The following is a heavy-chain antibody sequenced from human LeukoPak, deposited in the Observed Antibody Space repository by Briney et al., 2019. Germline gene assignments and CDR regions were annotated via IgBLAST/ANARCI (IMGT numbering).Heavy chain of an antibody. CDR2: ISDGGGGT. V-gene: IGHV3-23*01. J-gene: IGHJ4*02. Sequence: GGSLRLSCAASGFTFSNYAMSWVRQAPGKGLEWVSSISDGGGGTYYADSVKGRFTISRDNSKNTLYLLMNSLRAEDTAIYYCANRGKYYFDYWGQGTLVTVSS. CDR1: GFTFSNYA. D-gene: IGHD3-10*01. CDR3: ANRGKYYFDY.